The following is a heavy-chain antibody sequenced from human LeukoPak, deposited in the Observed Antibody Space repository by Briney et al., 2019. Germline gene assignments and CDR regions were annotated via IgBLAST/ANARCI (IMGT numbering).Heavy chain of an antibody. J-gene: IGHJ6*02. D-gene: IGHD3-9*01. Sequence: GGSLRLPCAASGFTFSSYWMSWVRQAPGKGLEWVSSISSSSSYIYYTDSVKGRFTISRDNAENSLYLQMNSLRAEDTAVYYCARGPPYYDILASYYSGMDVWGQGTTVTVSS. CDR2: ISSSSSYI. CDR3: ARGPPYYDILASYYSGMDV. CDR1: GFTFSSYW. V-gene: IGHV3-21*01.